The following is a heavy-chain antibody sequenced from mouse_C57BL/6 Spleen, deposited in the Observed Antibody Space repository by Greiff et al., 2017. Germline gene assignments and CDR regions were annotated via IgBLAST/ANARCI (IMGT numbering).Heavy chain of an antibody. V-gene: IGHV5-4*01. Sequence: DVQLVESGGGLVKPGGSLKLSCAASGFTFSSYAMSWVRQTPEKRLEWVATISDGGSYTYYPDNVKGRFTISRDNAKNNLYLQMSHLKSEDTAMYYCATVAYWGQGTLVTVSA. CDR3: ATVAY. J-gene: IGHJ3*01. CDR1: GFTFSSYA. CDR2: ISDGGSYT.